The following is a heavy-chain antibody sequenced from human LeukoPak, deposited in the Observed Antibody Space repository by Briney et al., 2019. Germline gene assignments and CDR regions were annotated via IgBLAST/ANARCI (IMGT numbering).Heavy chain of an antibody. J-gene: IGHJ6*04. Sequence: SVRVSCKASGGTFSSYAISWVRQAPGQGLEWMGGIIPIFGTANYAQKFQGRVTITADESTSTAFMELSSLRSEDTAVYYCARGDCSGGSCYSEAYGMDVWGKGTTVTVSS. CDR3: ARGDCSGGSCYSEAYGMDV. CDR2: IIPIFGTA. CDR1: GGTFSSYA. V-gene: IGHV1-69*01. D-gene: IGHD2-15*01.